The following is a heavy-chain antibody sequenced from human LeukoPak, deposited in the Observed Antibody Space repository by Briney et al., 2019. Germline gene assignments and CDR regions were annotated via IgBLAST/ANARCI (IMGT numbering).Heavy chain of an antibody. V-gene: IGHV4-59*12. D-gene: IGHD2-2*02. Sequence: SETLSLTCTVSGGSISSYYWSWIRQPPGKGLEWIGYIYYSGSTNYNPSLKSRVTISVDTSKNQFSLKLSSVTAADTAVYYCARGGYCSSTSCYKYYYYYYMDVWGKGTTVTVSS. CDR2: IYYSGST. CDR1: GGSISSYY. J-gene: IGHJ6*03. CDR3: ARGGYCSSTSCYKYYYYYYMDV.